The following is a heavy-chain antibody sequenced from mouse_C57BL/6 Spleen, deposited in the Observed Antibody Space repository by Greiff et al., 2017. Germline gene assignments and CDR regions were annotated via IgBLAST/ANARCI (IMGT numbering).Heavy chain of an antibody. CDR3: TTFYGFAY. CDR1: GFNIKDDY. V-gene: IGHV14-4*01. J-gene: IGHJ3*01. Sequence: VQLKQSGAELVRPGASVKLSCTASGFNIKDDYMHWVKQRPEQGLEWIGWIDPENGDTEYASKFQGKATITADTSSNTAYLQLSSLTSEDTAVYYCTTFYGFAYWGQGTLVTVSA. CDR2: IDPENGDT. D-gene: IGHD2-12*01.